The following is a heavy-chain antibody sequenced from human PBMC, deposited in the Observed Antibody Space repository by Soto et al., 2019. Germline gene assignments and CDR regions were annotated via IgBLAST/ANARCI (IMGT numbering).Heavy chain of an antibody. Sequence: GGSLRLSCAASGFTFSSYSMNWVRQAPGKGLEWVSYISSSSSTIYYADSVKGRFTISRDNAKNSLYLQMNSLRAEDTAVYYCARDGLRAARLNWFDPWGQGTLVTVSS. V-gene: IGHV3-48*01. CDR3: ARDGLRAARLNWFDP. D-gene: IGHD6-6*01. CDR1: GFTFSSYS. J-gene: IGHJ5*02. CDR2: ISSSSSTI.